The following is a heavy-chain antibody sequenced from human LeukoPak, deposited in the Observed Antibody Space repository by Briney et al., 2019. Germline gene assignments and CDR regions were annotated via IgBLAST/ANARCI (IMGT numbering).Heavy chain of an antibody. CDR2: ISASGGST. Sequence: GGTLRLSCAASGFTFSSFGMTWVRQAPGKGLEWVSSISASGGSTYYADSVKGRFTISRDNSENTLYLQINSLRAEDTALYYCAKDLNWFDPWGQGTLVIVSS. CDR3: AKDLNWFDP. V-gene: IGHV3-23*01. CDR1: GFTFSSFG. J-gene: IGHJ5*02.